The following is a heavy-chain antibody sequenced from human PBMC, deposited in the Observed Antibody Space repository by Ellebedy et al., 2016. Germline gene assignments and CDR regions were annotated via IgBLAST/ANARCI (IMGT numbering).Heavy chain of an antibody. CDR3: AISRILTGYSVYYYGMDV. Sequence: GSLRLXCAVYGGFFSGYYWSWIRQPPGKGLEWIGEINHGGSTNYNPSLKSRVTISVDTSKSQFSLKLSSVTAADTAVYYCAISRILTGYSVYYYGMDVWGQGTTVTVSS. D-gene: IGHD3-9*01. V-gene: IGHV4-34*01. CDR2: INHGGST. CDR1: GGFFSGYY. J-gene: IGHJ6*02.